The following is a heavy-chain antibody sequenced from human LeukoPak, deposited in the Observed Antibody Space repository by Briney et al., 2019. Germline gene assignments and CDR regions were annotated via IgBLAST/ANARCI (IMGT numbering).Heavy chain of an antibody. CDR2: ISYDGSKK. Sequence: GGSLSLSCAASGFTFSSYGMQRVRQAPGQGLEGVAVISYDGSKKHCADSVKGRFTISRDNSKNTLYLQMNSLRAEDTAVYYCAKSYDFWSGYWSDYYYYGMDVWGQGTTVTVSS. CDR1: GFTFSSYG. J-gene: IGHJ6*02. D-gene: IGHD3-3*01. V-gene: IGHV3-30*18. CDR3: AKSYDFWSGYWSDYYYYGMDV.